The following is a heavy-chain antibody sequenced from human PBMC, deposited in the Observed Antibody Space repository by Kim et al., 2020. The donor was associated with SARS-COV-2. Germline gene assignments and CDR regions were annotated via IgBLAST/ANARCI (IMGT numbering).Heavy chain of an antibody. CDR2: ISGSGGST. V-gene: IGHV3-23*01. J-gene: IGHJ2*01. CDR1: GFTFSTYA. CDR3: ARAGPGRSNGHEFEYF. D-gene: IGHD2-15*01. Sequence: GGSLRLSCSASGFTFSTYAMTWVRQAPGKGLEWVSVISGSGGSTDNTDSVKGRFTISRDNSKNTLYLQMSSLRAEDTAVYFCARAGPGRSNGHEFEYF.